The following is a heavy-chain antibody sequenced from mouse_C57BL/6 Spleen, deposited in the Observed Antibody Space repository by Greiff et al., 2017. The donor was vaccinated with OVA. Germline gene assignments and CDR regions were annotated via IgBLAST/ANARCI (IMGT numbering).Heavy chain of an antibody. J-gene: IGHJ2*01. Sequence: EVHLVESGPGMVKPSQSLSLTCTVTGYSITSGYDWHWIRPFPGNNLGWMGYISYSGSTNYNPSLKSRSSITHDTSKNQFFLKLNSVTTEDTATYYCAREGLGRRGYFDYWGQGTTLTVSS. CDR3: AREGLGRRGYFDY. CDR2: ISYSGST. V-gene: IGHV3-1*01. D-gene: IGHD3-3*01. CDR1: GYSITSGYD.